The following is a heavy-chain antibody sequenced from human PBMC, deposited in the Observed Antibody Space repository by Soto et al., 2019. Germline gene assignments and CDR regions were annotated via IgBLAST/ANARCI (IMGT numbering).Heavy chain of an antibody. CDR3: AREGGSYDSGGYLIRGAFDI. V-gene: IGHV4-59*12. CDR2: ISYSGST. D-gene: IGHD3-22*01. Sequence: SETMSLTCTVSGGSFSSYDGNWIRQPPGTGLEWIGYISYSGSTNYNPSLKSRVTISVDTSKNQFSLKLTSVTAADTAVYYCAREGGSYDSGGYLIRGAFDIWGQGTMVTVSS. CDR1: GGSFSSYD. J-gene: IGHJ3*02.